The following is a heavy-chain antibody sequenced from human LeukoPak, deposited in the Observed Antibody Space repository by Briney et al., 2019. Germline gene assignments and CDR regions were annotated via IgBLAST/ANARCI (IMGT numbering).Heavy chain of an antibody. V-gene: IGHV4-30-2*01. Sequence: PSETLSLTCTVSGGSISSGGYYWGWIRQPPGKGLEWIGYIYHSGSTYYNPSLKSRVTISVDRSKNQFSLKLNSVTAADTAVYYCARLLQLWFTIDYWGQGTLVTVSS. CDR3: ARLLQLWFTIDY. J-gene: IGHJ4*02. CDR1: GGSISSGGYY. CDR2: IYHSGST. D-gene: IGHD5-18*01.